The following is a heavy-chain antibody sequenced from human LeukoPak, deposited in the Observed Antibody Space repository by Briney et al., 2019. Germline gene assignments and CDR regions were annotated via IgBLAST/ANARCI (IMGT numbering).Heavy chain of an antibody. J-gene: IGHJ6*02. CDR1: GITFSSYA. CDR3: ASGASGSYYYGMDV. Sequence: TGGSLRLSCAASGITFSSYAMSWVRQDPGKGLEWVSAISGSGRSTYYTDSVKGRVTISRDNSKNTVYLQMNSLRAEDTAVYYCASGASGSYYYGMDVWGQGTTVTVSS. D-gene: IGHD1-26*01. CDR2: ISGSGRST. V-gene: IGHV3-23*01.